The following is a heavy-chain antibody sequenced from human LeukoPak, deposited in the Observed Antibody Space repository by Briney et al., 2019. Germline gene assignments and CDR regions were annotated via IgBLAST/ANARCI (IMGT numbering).Heavy chain of an antibody. J-gene: IGHJ5*02. Sequence: ASVKVSCKASGYTFTSYGISWVRQAAGQGLEWMGWISAYNGNTNYAQKLQGRVTMTTDTSTSTAYMELRSLRSDDTAVYYCAREEASGSYSSGFRGWFDPWGQGTLVTVSS. CDR1: GYTFTSYG. V-gene: IGHV1-18*01. D-gene: IGHD6-19*01. CDR2: ISAYNGNT. CDR3: AREEASGSYSSGFRGWFDP.